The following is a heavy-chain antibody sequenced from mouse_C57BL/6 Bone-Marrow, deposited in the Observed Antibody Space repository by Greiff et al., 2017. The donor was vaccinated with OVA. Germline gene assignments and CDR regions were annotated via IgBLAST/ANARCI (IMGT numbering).Heavy chain of an antibody. V-gene: IGHV1-55*01. J-gene: IGHJ3*01. CDR3: ARSPPNYYGSSDAWFAY. Sequence: QVQLQQPGAELVKPGASVKMSCKASGYTFTSYWITWVKQRPGQGLEWIGDIYPGSGSTNYNEKFKSKATLPVDTSSSTAYMQLSSLTSEDSAVYYWARSPPNYYGSSDAWFAYWGQGTLVTVSA. CDR2: IYPGSGST. CDR1: GYTFTSYW. D-gene: IGHD1-1*01.